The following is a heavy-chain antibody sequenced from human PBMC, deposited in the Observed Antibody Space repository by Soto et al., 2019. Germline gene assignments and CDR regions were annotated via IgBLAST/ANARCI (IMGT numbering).Heavy chain of an antibody. V-gene: IGHV4-34*01. CDR2: INHSGST. CDR1: GGSFSGYY. J-gene: IGHJ6*02. Sequence: SETLSLTCAVYGGSFSGYYWSWIRQPPGKGLEWIGEINHSGSTNYNPSLKSRVTISVDTSKNQFSLKLSSVTAADTAVYYCARGPFMITFGGVIVLGGRRKHHMDVWGQGTTVTASS. CDR3: ARGPFMITFGGVIVLGGRRKHHMDV. D-gene: IGHD3-16*02.